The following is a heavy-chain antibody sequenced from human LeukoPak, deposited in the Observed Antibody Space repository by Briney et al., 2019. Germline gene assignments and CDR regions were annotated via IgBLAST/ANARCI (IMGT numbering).Heavy chain of an antibody. CDR3: ARDPWIYGEDWFDP. D-gene: IGHD1-7*01. CDR1: GYTFTSYG. CDR2: ISAYNGNT. J-gene: IGHJ5*02. V-gene: IGHV1-18*01. Sequence: ASVKVSCKASGYTFTSYGISWVRQAPGQGREWMGWISAYNGNTNYAQKLQGRVTMTTDTSTSTAYMELRSLRSDDTAVYYCARDPWIYGEDWFDPWGKGTLVTVSS.